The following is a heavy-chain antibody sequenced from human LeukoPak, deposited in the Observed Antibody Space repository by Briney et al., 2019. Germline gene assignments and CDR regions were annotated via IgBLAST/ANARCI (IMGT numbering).Heavy chain of an antibody. J-gene: IGHJ6*02. CDR2: ISGDGGST. D-gene: IGHD3-16*01. Sequence: GGSLSLSCPASGFTFEDYAFHWFRQPPGKVRDWFSLISGDGGSTYYADSVKGRFTISRDNSKNSLYLQMNSLRTEDTALYYCAKAYRTGSYAFCGMDVWGQGTTVTVSS. CDR1: GFTFEDYA. CDR3: AKAYRTGSYAFCGMDV. V-gene: IGHV3-43*02.